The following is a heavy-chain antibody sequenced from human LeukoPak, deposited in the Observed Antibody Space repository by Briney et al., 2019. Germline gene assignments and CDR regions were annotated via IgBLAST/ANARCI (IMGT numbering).Heavy chain of an antibody. CDR1: GYTFTGYY. Sequence: SRKASGYTFTGYYMHWVRQAPGKGLEWVALISYDEDFRYYADSMKGRFTISRDNFKSTLYLQMNSLRVEDTAVYYCVRVQWELLYPDYWGQGTLVTVSS. CDR2: ISYDEDFR. V-gene: IGHV3-30-3*01. J-gene: IGHJ4*02. D-gene: IGHD1-26*01. CDR3: VRVQWELLYPDY.